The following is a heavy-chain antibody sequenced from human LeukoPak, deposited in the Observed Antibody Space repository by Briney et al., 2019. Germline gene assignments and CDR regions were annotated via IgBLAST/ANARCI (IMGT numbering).Heavy chain of an antibody. CDR2: IHYSGST. Sequence: PSETLSLTCTVSGDSISSYYWSWIRQPPGKGLEWIGYIHYSGSTNNNPSLKSRLTISIDTSKNHISLKLSSVTAADTAVYYCARNYAAGNYFDFYYYNMDVWGQGTTVTVSS. D-gene: IGHD3-10*01. CDR3: ARNYAAGNYFDFYYYNMDV. J-gene: IGHJ6*02. CDR1: GDSISSYY. V-gene: IGHV4-59*01.